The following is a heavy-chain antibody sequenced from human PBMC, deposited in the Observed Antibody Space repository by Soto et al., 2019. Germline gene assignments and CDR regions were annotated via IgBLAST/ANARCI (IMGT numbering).Heavy chain of an antibody. CDR2: INAGNGNT. D-gene: IGHD2-2*01. V-gene: IGHV1-3*01. CDR3: ARGVENIVVVLDVFGYYGMDV. J-gene: IGHJ6*02. CDR1: GYSFTSYV. Sequence: ASVKVSCKASGYSFTSYVIYWVRQAPGQRLERMGWINAGNGNTKYSQKFQGRVTITSDTSASTAYMELSSLRSEDTAVYFCARGVENIVVVLDVFGYYGMDVWGQGTTVTVSS.